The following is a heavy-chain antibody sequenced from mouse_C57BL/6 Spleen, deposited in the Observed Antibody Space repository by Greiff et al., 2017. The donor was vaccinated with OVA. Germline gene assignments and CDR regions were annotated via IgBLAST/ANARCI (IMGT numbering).Heavy chain of an antibody. CDR3: ARGRGYYGTYYAMDY. CDR2: IYPGDGDT. Sequence: VQLQQSGPELVKPGASVKISCKASGYAFSSSWMNWVKQRPGQGLEWIGRIYPGDGDTNYNGKFKGKATLTADKSSSTAYMQLSSLTSEDSAVYFCARGRGYYGTYYAMDYWGQGTSVTVSS. V-gene: IGHV1-82*01. J-gene: IGHJ4*01. D-gene: IGHD2-1*01. CDR1: GYAFSSSW.